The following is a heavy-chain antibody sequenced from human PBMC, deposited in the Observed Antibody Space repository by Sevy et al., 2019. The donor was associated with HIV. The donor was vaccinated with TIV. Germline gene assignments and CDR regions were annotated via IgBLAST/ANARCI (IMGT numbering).Heavy chain of an antibody. Sequence: GGSLRLSCAASGFTFSSYGMHWVRQAPGKGLEWVAVISYDGSNKYYADSVKGRFTISRDNSKNTLYLQMNSLRAEDTAVYYCAKALAAAGSHFLGGLDYWGQGTLVTVSS. V-gene: IGHV3-30*18. J-gene: IGHJ4*02. CDR2: ISYDGSNK. CDR1: GFTFSSYG. D-gene: IGHD6-13*01. CDR3: AKALAAAGSHFLGGLDY.